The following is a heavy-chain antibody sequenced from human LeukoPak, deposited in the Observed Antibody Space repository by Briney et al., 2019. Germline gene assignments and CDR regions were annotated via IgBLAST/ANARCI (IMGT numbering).Heavy chain of an antibody. Sequence: PGGSLRLSCAASGFTFSNYWMHWVRQAPGKGLVWVSLINSDGSSTNYADSVKGRFTIYRDNAKNTLYLQMNSLRAEDTAVYYCARDYGDAFDVWGQGTMVNVSS. CDR2: INSDGSST. D-gene: IGHD4-17*01. J-gene: IGHJ3*01. V-gene: IGHV3-74*01. CDR3: ARDYGDAFDV. CDR1: GFTFSNYW.